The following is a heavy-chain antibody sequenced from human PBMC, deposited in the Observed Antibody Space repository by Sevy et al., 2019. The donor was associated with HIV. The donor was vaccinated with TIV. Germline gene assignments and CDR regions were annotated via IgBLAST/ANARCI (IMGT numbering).Heavy chain of an antibody. V-gene: IGHV4-31*03. Sequence: SETLSLTCTVSGGSISSGGYYWSWIRQHPGKGLEWIGYIYYSGSTYYHPSLKSRVTISVDTSKNQFSLKLSSVTAADTAVYYCARVRGGIAARSWYFDLWGRGTLVTVSS. CDR2: IYYSGST. CDR3: ARVRGGIAARSWYFDL. J-gene: IGHJ2*01. D-gene: IGHD6-6*01. CDR1: GGSISSGGYY.